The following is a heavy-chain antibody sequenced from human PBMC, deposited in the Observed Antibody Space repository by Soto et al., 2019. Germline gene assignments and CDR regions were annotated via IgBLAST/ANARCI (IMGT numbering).Heavy chain of an antibody. CDR2: IYDSGST. D-gene: IGHD3-16*02. CDR3: VADVLPSSYRFDY. V-gene: IGHV4-59*01. CDR1: GGSISSYS. J-gene: IGHJ4*02. Sequence: SETLSLTCTVSGGSISSYSWSWIRQSPGKGLEWIGYIYDSGSTTYNPSLRSRVTMSLDRSKNQFSLRLSSVTAADTAVYYCVADVLPSSYRFDYWGQGILVTVSS.